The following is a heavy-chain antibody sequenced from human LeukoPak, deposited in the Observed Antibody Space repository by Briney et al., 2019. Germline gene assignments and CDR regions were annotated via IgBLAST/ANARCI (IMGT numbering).Heavy chain of an antibody. D-gene: IGHD6-13*01. CDR3: ARAYQHRYSSSWYYFDY. J-gene: IGHJ4*02. V-gene: IGHV3-21*01. Sequence: GGSLRLSCAASGFTFSSYSMNWVRQAPGKGLEWVSSISSSSSYIYYADSVKGRFTISRDNAKNSLYLQMNSLRAEDTAVYYCARAYQHRYSSSWYYFDYWGQGILVTVSS. CDR2: ISSSSSYI. CDR1: GFTFSSYS.